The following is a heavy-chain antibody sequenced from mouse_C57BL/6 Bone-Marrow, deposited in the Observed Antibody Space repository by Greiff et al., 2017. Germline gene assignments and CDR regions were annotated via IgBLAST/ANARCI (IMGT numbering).Heavy chain of an antibody. V-gene: IGHV1-64*01. J-gene: IGHJ2*01. Sequence: QVQLQQPGAELVKPGASVKLSCKASGYTFTSYWMHWVKQRPGQGLEWIGMIHPNSGSTNYNEKFKSKATLTVDKSSSTAYMQHSSRTSEDSAVYYCGGGSSGYDYWGQGTTLTVSS. D-gene: IGHD3-2*02. CDR3: GGGSSGYDY. CDR2: IHPNSGST. CDR1: GYTFTSYW.